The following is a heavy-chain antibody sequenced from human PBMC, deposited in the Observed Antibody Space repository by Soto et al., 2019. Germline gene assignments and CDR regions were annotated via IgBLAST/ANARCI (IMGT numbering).Heavy chain of an antibody. D-gene: IGHD1-26*01. CDR3: ARDQDSGSVIKLLGYSGMDV. CDR1: GGTFSSYA. Sequence: QVQLVQSGAEVKKPGSSVKVSCKASGGTFSSYAISWVRQAPGQGLEWMGGIIPILGTANYAQKFQGRVTITATESTSPAYMELSSVISVDTAVYYCARDQDSGSVIKLLGYSGMDVWGQGTTLTGSS. J-gene: IGHJ6*02. CDR2: IIPILGTA. V-gene: IGHV1-69*11.